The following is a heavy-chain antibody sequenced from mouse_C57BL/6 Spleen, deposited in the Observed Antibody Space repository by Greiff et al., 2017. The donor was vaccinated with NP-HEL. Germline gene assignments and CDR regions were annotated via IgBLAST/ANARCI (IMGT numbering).Heavy chain of an antibody. J-gene: IGHJ4*01. CDR2: ISSGSSTI. Sequence: EVKLVESGGGLVKPGGSLKLSCAASGFTFSDYGMHWVRQAPETGLEWVAYISSGSSTIYYADTVKGRFTISRDNAKNTLFLQMTSLRSEDTAMYYCARFFFYAMDYWGQGTSVTVSS. V-gene: IGHV5-17*01. CDR1: GFTFSDYG. CDR3: ARFFFYAMDY.